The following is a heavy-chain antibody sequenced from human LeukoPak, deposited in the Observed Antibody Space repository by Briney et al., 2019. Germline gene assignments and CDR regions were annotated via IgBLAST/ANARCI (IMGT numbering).Heavy chain of an antibody. Sequence: GGSLRLSCATSGFTFSSYSMTWVRQAPGKGLEWVSYISRSSSTIYYADSVKGRFTISRDNAKNSLYLQMNSLRDEDTAVYYCARDHYGSGTDVWLDPWGQGTLVTVSS. CDR3: ARDHYGSGTDVWLDP. CDR1: GFTFSSYS. J-gene: IGHJ5*02. V-gene: IGHV3-48*02. D-gene: IGHD3-10*01. CDR2: ISRSSSTI.